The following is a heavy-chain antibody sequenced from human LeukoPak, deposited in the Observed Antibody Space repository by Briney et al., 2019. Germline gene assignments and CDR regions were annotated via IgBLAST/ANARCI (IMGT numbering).Heavy chain of an antibody. V-gene: IGHV4-34*01. Sequence: KPSETLSLTCAVYGGSFSGYYWSWIRQPPGKGLEWIGEINHSGSTNYNPSLKSRVTISVDTSKNQFSLKLSSVTAADTAVYYCARVYSDFWSGYSRYGHYFDYWGQGTLVTVSS. CDR2: INHSGST. J-gene: IGHJ4*02. CDR3: ARVYSDFWSGYSRYGHYFDY. D-gene: IGHD3-3*02. CDR1: GGSFSGYY.